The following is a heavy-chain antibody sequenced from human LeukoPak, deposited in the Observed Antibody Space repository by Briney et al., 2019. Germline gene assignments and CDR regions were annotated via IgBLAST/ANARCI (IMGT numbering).Heavy chain of an antibody. Sequence: GGFLRLSCAASGFTFSNYAMTWVRQAPGKGLEWVSGISGCGGSTYYADSVKGRFTVSRDNSKNTLFLQMNSLRAEDTAVYYCAKAKGSGLKYYFDYWGQGTLVTVSS. D-gene: IGHD6-19*01. CDR3: AKAKGSGLKYYFDY. J-gene: IGHJ4*02. CDR1: GFTFSNYA. V-gene: IGHV3-23*01. CDR2: ISGCGGST.